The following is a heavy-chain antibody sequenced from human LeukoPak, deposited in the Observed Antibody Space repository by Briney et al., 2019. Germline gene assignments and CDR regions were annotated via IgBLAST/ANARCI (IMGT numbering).Heavy chain of an antibody. V-gene: IGHV5-51*01. CDR3: AHSSSWSHWFDP. Sequence: GESLEISCKGSGYRFTSYWIGGVRQLPGKGLEWMGIIYPGDSDTRYSPSFQGQVTISADKSISTAYLQWSSLKASDTAMYYCAHSSSWSHWFDPWGQGTLVTVSS. J-gene: IGHJ5*02. CDR2: IYPGDSDT. CDR1: GYRFTSYW. D-gene: IGHD6-13*01.